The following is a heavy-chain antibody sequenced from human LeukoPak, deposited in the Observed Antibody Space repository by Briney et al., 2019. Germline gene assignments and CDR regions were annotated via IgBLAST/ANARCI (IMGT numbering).Heavy chain of an antibody. CDR3: ARAAQKYSSASTYDY. J-gene: IGHJ4*02. D-gene: IGHD6-6*01. CDR1: GGSISGYY. Sequence: PSETLSLTCTVSGGSISGYYLTWIRQPPGKALEWIGYISYSGDTNYNPSPKGRVTIVIDTSKNQFSLKLTSVTAADTAVYYCARAAQKYSSASTYDYWGQGTLVTVSS. V-gene: IGHV4-59*01. CDR2: ISYSGDT.